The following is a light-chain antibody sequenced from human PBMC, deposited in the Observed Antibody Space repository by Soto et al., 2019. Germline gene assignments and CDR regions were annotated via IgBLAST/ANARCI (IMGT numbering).Light chain of an antibody. V-gene: IGLV8-61*01. CDR1: SDSVSINYY. Sequence: QTVVTQEPSFSVSPGGTVTLTCGLSSDSVSINYYPSWYQLTPGQPPRTLIHSTNTRSSGVPGRFSGSILGNKAALTITGAQADDESDYYCVLYMGSGIWVFGGGTQLTVL. J-gene: IGLJ2*01. CDR2: STN. CDR3: VLYMGSGIWV.